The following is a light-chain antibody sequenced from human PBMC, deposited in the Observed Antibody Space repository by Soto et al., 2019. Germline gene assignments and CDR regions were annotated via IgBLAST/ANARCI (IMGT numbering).Light chain of an antibody. CDR3: QQYSSPTWT. J-gene: IGKJ1*01. CDR1: QSISSW. V-gene: IGKV1-5*03. Sequence: EIKVTQSPSTLSASIGDRVTITCRASQSISSWFAWYQQKPGKAPKLLIYKASSLESGVPERFSGSGSGTEFTLTISSLQPDDFATYYCQQYSSPTWTFAQGTKVDI. CDR2: KAS.